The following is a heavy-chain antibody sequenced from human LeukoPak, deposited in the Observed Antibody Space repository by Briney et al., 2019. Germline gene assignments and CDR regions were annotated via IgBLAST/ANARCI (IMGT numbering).Heavy chain of an antibody. V-gene: IGHV4-59*08. CDR1: GGSMNNYY. CDR2: IYYSGST. J-gene: IGHJ4*02. D-gene: IGHD3-16*02. CDR3: ARLAVLRLGELSLSTHFDY. Sequence: SETLSLTCTVSGGSMNNYYWSWIRQPPGKGLEWIGYIYYSGSTNYNPSLKSRVTISVDTSKNQFSLELNSVTAADTAVYYCARLAVLRLGELSLSTHFDYWGQGTLVTVSS.